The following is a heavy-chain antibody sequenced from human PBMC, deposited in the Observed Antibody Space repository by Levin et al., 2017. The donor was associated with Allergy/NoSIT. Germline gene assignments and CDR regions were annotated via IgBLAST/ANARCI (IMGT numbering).Heavy chain of an antibody. CDR1: GGSISSYY. CDR3: ARDRSVIATSGTHYYYGMDV. J-gene: IGHJ6*02. D-gene: IGHD6-13*01. Sequence: TSETLSLTCTVSGGSISSYYWSWIRQPPGKGLEWIGYIYYSGSTNYNPSLKSRVTISVDTSKNQFSLKLRSVTAADTAVYFCARDRSVIATSGTHYYYGMDVWGQGTTVTVSS. CDR2: IYYSGST. V-gene: IGHV4-59*01.